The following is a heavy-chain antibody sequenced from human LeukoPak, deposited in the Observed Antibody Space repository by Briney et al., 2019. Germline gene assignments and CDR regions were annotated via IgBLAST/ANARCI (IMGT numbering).Heavy chain of an antibody. V-gene: IGHV3-48*03. CDR1: GFTFSSYE. Sequence: GGSLRLSCAASGFTFSSYEMNWVRQAPGKGLEWVSYISSSGSTIYYADSVKGRFTISRDNAKNSLYLQMNSLRAEDTAVYYCARGSYGDYSVGWFDPWGQGTLVTVSS. CDR2: ISSSGSTI. CDR3: ARGSYGDYSVGWFDP. J-gene: IGHJ5*02. D-gene: IGHD4-17*01.